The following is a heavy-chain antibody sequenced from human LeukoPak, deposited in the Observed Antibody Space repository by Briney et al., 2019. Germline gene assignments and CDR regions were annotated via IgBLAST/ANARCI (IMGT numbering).Heavy chain of an antibody. D-gene: IGHD1-26*01. V-gene: IGHV4-59*01. CDR2: IHNSGST. Sequence: SETLSLTCAVSGGSITYYYWNWIRQPPGKGLEWIGYIHNSGSTSYNSSLKSRVAISADMSKNQVSLKLTSVTAADTAVYYCASCIVGANWFDPWGQGILVTVSS. CDR3: ASCIVGANWFDP. CDR1: GGSITYYY. J-gene: IGHJ5*02.